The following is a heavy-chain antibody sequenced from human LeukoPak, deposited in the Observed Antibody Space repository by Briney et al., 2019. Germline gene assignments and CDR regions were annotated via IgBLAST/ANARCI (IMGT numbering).Heavy chain of an antibody. J-gene: IGHJ4*02. Sequence: RSSETLSLTCAVYGGSFSGYYWSWIRQPPGKGLEWIGEINHSGSTNYNPSLKSRVTISVDTSKNQFSLKLSSVTAADTAVYYCARRRYYGSGRYYFDYWGQGTLVTVSS. CDR2: INHSGST. CDR1: GGSFSGYY. V-gene: IGHV4-34*01. D-gene: IGHD3-10*01. CDR3: ARRRYYGSGRYYFDY.